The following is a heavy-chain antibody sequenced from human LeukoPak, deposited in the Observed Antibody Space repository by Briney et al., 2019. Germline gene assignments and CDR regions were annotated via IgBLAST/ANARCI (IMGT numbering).Heavy chain of an antibody. CDR2: MNPNSGNT. J-gene: IGHJ3*02. Sequence: ASVKVSCKASGYTFTSYDINWVRQATGQGLEWMGWMNPNSGNTGYAQKFQGRVTITRNTSISTAYMELSSLRSEDTAVYYCAAYCSSTSCYSESDAFDIWGQGTMVTVSS. CDR3: AAYCSSTSCYSESDAFDI. V-gene: IGHV1-8*03. CDR1: GYTFTSYD. D-gene: IGHD2-2*02.